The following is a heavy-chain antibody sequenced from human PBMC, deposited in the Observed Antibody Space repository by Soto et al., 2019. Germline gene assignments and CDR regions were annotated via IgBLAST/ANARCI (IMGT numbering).Heavy chain of an antibody. D-gene: IGHD5-12*01. J-gene: IGHJ3*02. V-gene: IGHV3-48*03. Sequence: EVQLVESGGGLVQPGGSLRLSCVASGFTFSSYEMDWVRQAPGKGLEWVAYINGGGSSIYYADSVKGRFTISRDNAKNSLYLQKNSLRAEDTAVYYFAKEKSVMYSGFDAFDIWGQGTMVTVS. CDR2: INGGGSSI. CDR3: AKEKSVMYSGFDAFDI. CDR1: GFTFSSYE.